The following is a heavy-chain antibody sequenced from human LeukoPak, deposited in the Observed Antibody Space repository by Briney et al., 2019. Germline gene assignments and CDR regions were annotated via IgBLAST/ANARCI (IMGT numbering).Heavy chain of an antibody. Sequence: SETLSLTCTVSGGSISPYYWSWIRQPAGKGLEWIGRIYTSGSTNYNPSLKSRVTMSVDTSKNQFSLKLSSVTAADTAVYYCARDRKEWLAYSYYYYMDVWGKGTTVTVSS. D-gene: IGHD6-19*01. CDR3: ARDRKEWLAYSYYYYMDV. CDR1: GGSISPYY. J-gene: IGHJ6*03. V-gene: IGHV4-4*07. CDR2: IYTSGST.